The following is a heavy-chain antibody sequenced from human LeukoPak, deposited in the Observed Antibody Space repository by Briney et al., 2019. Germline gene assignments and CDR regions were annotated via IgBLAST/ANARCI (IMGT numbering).Heavy chain of an antibody. V-gene: IGHV4-59*12. CDR1: GGSISSYY. CDR3: ARDFRAVAALDY. Sequence: SETLSLTCTVSGGSISSYYWSWIRQPPGKGLEWIGYIYYSGSTNSDPSLKSRVTISVDTSKNQFSLKLRSVTAADTAVYYCARDFRAVAALDYWGQGTLVTVSS. D-gene: IGHD6-19*01. J-gene: IGHJ4*02. CDR2: IYYSGST.